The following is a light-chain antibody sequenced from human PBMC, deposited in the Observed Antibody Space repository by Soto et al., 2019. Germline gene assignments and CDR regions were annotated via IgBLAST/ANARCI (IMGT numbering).Light chain of an antibody. CDR3: QQRSNWPWT. CDR2: DAS. Sequence: EIVLTQSPATLSLSPGEKATLSCRASPSVSSYLAWYQQNPGQAPRLLIYDASIRAPGIPARFSGTGSETDFTLTIASLEPEDFAVYYCQQRSNWPWTFGQGTKVEIK. CDR1: PSVSSY. J-gene: IGKJ1*01. V-gene: IGKV3-11*01.